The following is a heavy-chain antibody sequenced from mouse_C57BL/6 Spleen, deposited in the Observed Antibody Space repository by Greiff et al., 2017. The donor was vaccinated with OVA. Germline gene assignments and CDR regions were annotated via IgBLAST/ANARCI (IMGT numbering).Heavy chain of an antibody. V-gene: IGHV14-3*01. D-gene: IGHD2-2*01. CDR2: IDPANGNT. Sequence: EVQLQQSVAELVRPGASVKLSCTASGFNIKNTYMHWVKQRPEQGLELIGRIDPANGNTKYAQKFQGKAPITADTSSNTAYLQLSSLTSEDTAIYYCAREGGGYDWGAWFAYWGQGTLVTVSA. J-gene: IGHJ3*01. CDR1: GFNIKNTY. CDR3: AREGGGYDWGAWFAY.